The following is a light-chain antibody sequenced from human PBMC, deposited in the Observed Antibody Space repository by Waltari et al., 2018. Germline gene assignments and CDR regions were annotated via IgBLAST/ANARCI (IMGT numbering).Light chain of an antibody. CDR3: VTWDDSLSGGV. V-gene: IGLV1-47*01. CDR2: KTN. CDR1: SSNIGINY. J-gene: IGLJ7*01. Sequence: QSVLTQPPSASGTPGQRGTISCSGSSSNIGINYVYWYQQLPGTAPKLLIYKTNQRPSGVPDRLSGSKSVPSASLAISVRRSEDEADYYCVTWDDSLSGGVFGGGTQLTIL.